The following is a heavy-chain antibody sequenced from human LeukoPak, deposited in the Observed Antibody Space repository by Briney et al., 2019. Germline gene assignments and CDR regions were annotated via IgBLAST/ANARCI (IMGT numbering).Heavy chain of an antibody. J-gene: IGHJ4*02. Sequence: PGRSLRLSCAASGFTLSSYCMRWVRQARRKGLEWVAVISYDGSNKYYADSVKGRFTISRDNSKNTLYLQMNRLRAEGTAVYYCASGWYTHFDYWGQGTLVTVSS. CDR1: GFTLSSYC. D-gene: IGHD6-19*01. V-gene: IGHV3-30*03. CDR2: ISYDGSNK. CDR3: ASGWYTHFDY.